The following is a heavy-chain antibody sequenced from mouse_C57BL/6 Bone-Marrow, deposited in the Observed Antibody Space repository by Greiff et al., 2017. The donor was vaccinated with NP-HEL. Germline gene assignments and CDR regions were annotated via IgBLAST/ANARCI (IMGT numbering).Heavy chain of an antibody. V-gene: IGHV2-9-1*01. Sequence: QVQLKESGPGLVAPSQSLSITCTVSGFSLTSYAISWVRQPPGKGLEWLGVLWTGGGTNYNSALKSSLSISKNNSKSQVILKMNSLQTNDTARYYYARNGGYYHYYAMDYWGQGTSVTVSS. J-gene: IGHJ4*01. CDR1: GFSLTSYA. CDR3: ARNGGYYHYYAMDY. D-gene: IGHD2-3*01. CDR2: LWTGGGT.